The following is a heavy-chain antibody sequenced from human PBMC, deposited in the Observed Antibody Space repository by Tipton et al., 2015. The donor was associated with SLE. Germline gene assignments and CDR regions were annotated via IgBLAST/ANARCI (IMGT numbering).Heavy chain of an antibody. D-gene: IGHD3-10*01. J-gene: IGHJ4*02. CDR1: GGSFSGYY. V-gene: IGHV4-34*01. CDR3: ARAVGDASRYLDY. CDR2: INHSGST. Sequence: LRLSCAVYGGSFSGYYWSWIRQPPGKGLEWIGEINHSGSTNYNPSPKSRVTISVDTSKNQFSQKLSSVTAADTAVYYCARAVGDASRYLDYWGLGTLVTVSS.